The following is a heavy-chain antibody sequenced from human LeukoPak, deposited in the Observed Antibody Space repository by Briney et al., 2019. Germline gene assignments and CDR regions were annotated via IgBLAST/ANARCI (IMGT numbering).Heavy chain of an antibody. Sequence: PGRSLRLSCAASGFTFSSYGMHWVRQAPGKGLEWVAVIWYDGSNKYYADSVKGRFTISRDYSKNTLYLQMNSLRAEDTAVYYCARDVTGYSYGSNWFDPWGQGTLVTVSS. CDR3: ARDVTGYSYGSNWFDP. V-gene: IGHV3-33*01. CDR1: GFTFSSYG. J-gene: IGHJ5*02. D-gene: IGHD5-18*01. CDR2: IWYDGSNK.